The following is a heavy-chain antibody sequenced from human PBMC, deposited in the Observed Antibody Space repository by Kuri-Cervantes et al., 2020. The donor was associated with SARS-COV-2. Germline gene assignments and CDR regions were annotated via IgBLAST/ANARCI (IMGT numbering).Heavy chain of an antibody. CDR2: ISFDGSNK. D-gene: IGHD1-26*01. Sequence: GESLKISCAASRFTFSHYGVHWVRQAPGKGLEWVAVISFDGSNKYYGDSVKGRFTISRDNSKNMLYLQMDSLRADDTAVYYCAREKLYSGSHIDYWGQGTTVTVSS. J-gene: IGHJ4*02. CDR1: RFTFSHYG. V-gene: IGHV3-30-3*01. CDR3: AREKLYSGSHIDY.